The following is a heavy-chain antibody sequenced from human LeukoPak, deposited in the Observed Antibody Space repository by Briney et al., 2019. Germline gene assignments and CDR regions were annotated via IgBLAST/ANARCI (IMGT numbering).Heavy chain of an antibody. D-gene: IGHD5-18*01. CDR1: GGSISSSNW. J-gene: IGHJ4*02. CDR3: ARAIQLWPTYYFDY. V-gene: IGHV4-4*02. CDR2: IYHSGST. Sequence: SETLSLTCAVSGGSISSSNWWSWVRQPPGKGLEWIGEIYHSGSTNYNPSLKSRVTISVDKSKNQFSLKLSSVTAVDPAVYYCARAIQLWPTYYFDYWGQGTLVTVSS.